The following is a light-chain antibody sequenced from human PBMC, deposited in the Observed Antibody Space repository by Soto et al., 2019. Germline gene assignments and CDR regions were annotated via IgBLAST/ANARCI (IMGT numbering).Light chain of an antibody. V-gene: IGKV3-11*01. CDR2: DAS. Sequence: VLTQSPATLSVSPGDRASLPCRASQYIGSAVAWYHQRSGQAPRLLIFDASIRVPTTPARFSGSVSGTEFTLTISSLEPEDFAVYYCQQRSNWPSFGQGTRLEI. J-gene: IGKJ5*01. CDR3: QQRSNWPS. CDR1: QYIGSA.